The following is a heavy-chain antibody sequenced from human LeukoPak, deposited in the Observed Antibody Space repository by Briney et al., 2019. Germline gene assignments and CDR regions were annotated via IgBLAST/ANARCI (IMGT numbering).Heavy chain of an antibody. CDR1: GFTFSSYA. CDR2: ISGSGDNT. Sequence: GGSLRLSCAASGFTFSSYAMSWVRQAPGKGLEWVSGISGSGDNTYYADSVKGRFTISRDNSKNTLYVQVNSLGTEDTAAYYCAKGSYYDSSGSFYFDYWGQGTLVTISS. CDR3: AKGSYYDSSGSFYFDY. D-gene: IGHD3-22*01. J-gene: IGHJ4*02. V-gene: IGHV3-23*01.